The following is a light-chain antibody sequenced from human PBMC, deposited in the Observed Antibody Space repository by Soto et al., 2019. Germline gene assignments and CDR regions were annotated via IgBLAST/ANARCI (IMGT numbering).Light chain of an antibody. CDR1: SSDIGAYNY. CDR2: EVS. Sequence: QSALTQPASVSGSPGQSITISCTGTSSDIGAYNYVSWFQHHPGQAPKVIIYEVSNRPSGVSNRFSGSKSGNTASLTISGLQAEDEADYYCSSYTTSISLIFGGGTKLTVL. J-gene: IGLJ2*01. V-gene: IGLV2-14*01. CDR3: SSYTTSISLI.